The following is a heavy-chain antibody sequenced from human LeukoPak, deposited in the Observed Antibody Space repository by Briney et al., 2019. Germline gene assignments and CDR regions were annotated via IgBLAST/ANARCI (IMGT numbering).Heavy chain of an antibody. V-gene: IGHV3-23*01. CDR3: ARDSGDYYNYYYYYMDV. J-gene: IGHJ6*03. CDR1: GFTFSSYG. D-gene: IGHD4-17*01. CDR2: ISGSGGST. Sequence: GGSLRLSCAASGFTFSSYGMSWVRQAPGKGLEWVSAISGSGGSTYYADSVKGRFTISRDNSKNTLYLQVNSLRAEDTAVYYCARDSGDYYNYYYYYMDVWGKGTTVTVSS.